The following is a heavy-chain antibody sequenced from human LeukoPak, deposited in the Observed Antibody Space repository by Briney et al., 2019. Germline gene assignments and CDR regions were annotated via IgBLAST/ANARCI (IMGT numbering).Heavy chain of an antibody. Sequence: GGSLRLSCAVSVLTFRSYWMSWVRQAPGKGLEWVANINQDGSEKYFVDSVKGRFTISRDNAKNSLHLQMNTLRAEDTAVYYCARERDGRFFDYWGQGTLVTVSS. J-gene: IGHJ4*02. CDR2: INQDGSEK. CDR1: VLTFRSYW. CDR3: ARERDGRFFDY. D-gene: IGHD5-24*01. V-gene: IGHV3-7*01.